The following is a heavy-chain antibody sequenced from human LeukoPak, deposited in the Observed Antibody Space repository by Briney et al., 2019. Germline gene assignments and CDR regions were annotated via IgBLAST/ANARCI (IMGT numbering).Heavy chain of an antibody. D-gene: IGHD2-2*01. J-gene: IGHJ5*02. Sequence: KPSETLSLTCTVSGGSISSYYWSWIRQPPGKGLEWIGYIYYSGSTNYNPSLKSRVTISVDTSKNQFSLKLSSVTTADTAVYYCARADIVVVPAAMSLFDPWGQGTLVTVSS. CDR1: GGSISSYY. V-gene: IGHV4-59*01. CDR2: IYYSGST. CDR3: ARADIVVVPAAMSLFDP.